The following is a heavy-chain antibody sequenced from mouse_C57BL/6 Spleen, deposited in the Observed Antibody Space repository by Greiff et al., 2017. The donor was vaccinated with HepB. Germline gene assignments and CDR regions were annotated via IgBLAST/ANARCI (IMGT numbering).Heavy chain of an antibody. CDR2: ISYDGSN. Sequence: EVKLLESGPGLVKPSQSLSLTCSVTGYSITSGYYWNWIRQFPGNKLEWLGYISYDGSNNYNPSLNNRISITRDTSKNQFFLKLNSVTTEDTATYYCARETLWGYCDYWGQGTTLTVSS. J-gene: IGHJ2*01. CDR1: GYSITSGYY. V-gene: IGHV3-6*01. CDR3: ARETLWGYCDY. D-gene: IGHD6-2*01.